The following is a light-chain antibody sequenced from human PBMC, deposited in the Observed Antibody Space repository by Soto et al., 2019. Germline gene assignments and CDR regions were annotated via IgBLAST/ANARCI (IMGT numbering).Light chain of an antibody. CDR1: SSDVGGYNF. V-gene: IGLV2-8*01. Sequence: SALTQPPSASGSPGQSVTISCTGTSSDVGGYNFVSWYQQHPGKAPKLVIYEVTKRPSVVPDRFSGSKSGNTASLTVSGLLPEDEADYYCASYAGGNKVFGTGTKLTVL. J-gene: IGLJ1*01. CDR2: EVT. CDR3: ASYAGGNKV.